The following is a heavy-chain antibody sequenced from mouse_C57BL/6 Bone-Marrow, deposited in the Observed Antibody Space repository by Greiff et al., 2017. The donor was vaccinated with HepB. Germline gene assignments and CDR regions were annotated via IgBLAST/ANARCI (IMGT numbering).Heavy chain of an antibody. V-gene: IGHV2-9-1*01. CDR2: IWTGGGT. Sequence: VHLVESGPGLVAPSQSLSITCTVSGFSLTSYAISWVRQPPGKGLEWLGVIWTGGGTNYNSALKSRLSISKANSKSQVFLKMNSLQTDDTARYYCARTVYDGYYVRFDYWGQGTTLTVSS. D-gene: IGHD2-3*01. CDR3: ARTVYDGYYVRFDY. J-gene: IGHJ2*01. CDR1: GFSLTSYA.